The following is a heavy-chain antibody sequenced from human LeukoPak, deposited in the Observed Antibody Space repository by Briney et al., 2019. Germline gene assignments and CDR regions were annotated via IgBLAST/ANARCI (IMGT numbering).Heavy chain of an antibody. CDR1: GGSISSYY. Sequence: SETLSLTCTVSGGSISSYYWSWIRRPPGKGLEWIGYIYYSGSTNYNPSLKSRVTISVDTSKNQFSLKLSSVTAADTAVYYCARDPYYYGMDVWGQGTTVTVSS. CDR3: ARDPYYYGMDV. J-gene: IGHJ6*02. CDR2: IYYSGST. V-gene: IGHV4-59*01.